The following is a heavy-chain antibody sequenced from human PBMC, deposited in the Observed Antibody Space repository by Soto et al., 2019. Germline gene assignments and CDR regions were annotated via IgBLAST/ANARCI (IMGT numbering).Heavy chain of an antibody. V-gene: IGHV4-59*01. CDR3: ARSSYETSSVDY. J-gene: IGHJ4*02. Sequence: PSETLSLTCTVSGGSISSYYWSWIRQPPGKGLEWIGYIYYSGSTNYNPSLKSRVTISVYTSKNQFSLKLSSVTAADTAVYYCARSSYETSSVDYWGQGTLVTVSS. CDR2: IYYSGST. D-gene: IGHD6-25*01. CDR1: GGSISSYY.